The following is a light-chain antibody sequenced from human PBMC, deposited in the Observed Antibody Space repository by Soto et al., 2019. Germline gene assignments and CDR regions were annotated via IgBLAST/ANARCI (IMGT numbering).Light chain of an antibody. CDR2: AAS. J-gene: IGKJ3*01. Sequence: DIQMTQSPSSLSASVGDXXXXXXXASXXISNYLAWYQQKPGKVPKLLIYAASTLQSGVPSRFSGSGSGTDFTLTISSLQPEDVATYYCQKYNSAPFTFGPGTKVDIK. V-gene: IGKV1-27*01. CDR1: XXISNY. CDR3: QKYNSAPFT.